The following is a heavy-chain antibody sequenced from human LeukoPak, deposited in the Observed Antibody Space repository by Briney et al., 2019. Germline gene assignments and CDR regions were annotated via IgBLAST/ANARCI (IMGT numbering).Heavy chain of an antibody. CDR3: AARGMGCSGGSCYPVDDY. Sequence: PGGSLRLSCSASGFTFSSYAMHWVRQAPGKGLEYVSAISSNGGSTYYADSVKGRFTISRDNSKNTLYLQMSSLRAEDTAVYYCAARGMGCSGGSCYPVDDYWGQGTLVTVSS. V-gene: IGHV3-64D*06. CDR2: ISSNGGST. D-gene: IGHD2-15*01. CDR1: GFTFSSYA. J-gene: IGHJ4*02.